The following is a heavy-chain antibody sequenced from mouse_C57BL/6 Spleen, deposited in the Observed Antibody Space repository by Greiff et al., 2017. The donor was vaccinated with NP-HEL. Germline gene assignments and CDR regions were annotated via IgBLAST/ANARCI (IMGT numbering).Heavy chain of an antibody. CDR1: GFNIKDDY. CDR2: IDPENGDT. V-gene: IGHV14-4*01. D-gene: IGHD1-1*01. J-gene: IGHJ3*01. Sequence: EVKLVESGAELVRPGASVKLSCTASGFNIKDDYMHWVKQRPEQGLEWIGWIDPENGDTEYASKFQGKATITADTSSNTAYLQLSSLTSEDTAVYYCTTLDYGSSWFAYWGQGTLVTVSA. CDR3: TTLDYGSSWFAY.